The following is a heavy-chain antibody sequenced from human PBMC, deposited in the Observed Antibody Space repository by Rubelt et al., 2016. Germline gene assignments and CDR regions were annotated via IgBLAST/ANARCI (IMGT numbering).Heavy chain of an antibody. CDR2: IYPGDSDT. Sequence: EVQLVQSGAEVKKPGESLTISCQGSGYNFAKSWIGWVRQMSGKGLEWMGIIYPGDSDTRYNPSFRGQVTISADKSISTAYLQWSSLKASDTAMYYCARLPQNTYYFDYWGQGALVMVSS. J-gene: IGHJ4*02. CDR3: ARLPQNTYYFDY. V-gene: IGHV5-51*03. CDR1: GYNFAKSW.